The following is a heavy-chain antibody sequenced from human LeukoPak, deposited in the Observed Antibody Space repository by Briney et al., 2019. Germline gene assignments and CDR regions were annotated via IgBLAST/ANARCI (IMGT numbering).Heavy chain of an antibody. V-gene: IGHV3-11*01. CDR3: ARAGKWLPDDLDY. J-gene: IGHJ4*02. D-gene: IGHD3-10*01. CDR1: GFTFSDYY. CDR2: IRSSGSAI. Sequence: PGGSLRLSCAASGFTFSDYYMSWIRQAPGKGLEWVSYIRSSGSAIYYADSVKGRFTISRDNAKNSLYLQMNSLRAEDTAVYYCARAGKWLPDDLDYWGQGTLVTVSS.